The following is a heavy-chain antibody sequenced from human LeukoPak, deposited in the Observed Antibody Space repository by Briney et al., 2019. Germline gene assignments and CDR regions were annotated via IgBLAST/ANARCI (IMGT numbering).Heavy chain of an antibody. CDR3: ARRDGGRDGYNYFDY. J-gene: IGHJ4*02. CDR1: GGTFSSYA. CDR2: IIPIFGTA. V-gene: IGHV1-69*13. D-gene: IGHD5-24*01. Sequence: ASVKVSCTASGGTFSSYAISWVRQAPGQGLEWMGGIIPIFGTANYAQKFQGRVTITADESTSTAYMELSSLRSEDTAVYYCARRDGGRDGYNYFDYWGQGTLVTVSS.